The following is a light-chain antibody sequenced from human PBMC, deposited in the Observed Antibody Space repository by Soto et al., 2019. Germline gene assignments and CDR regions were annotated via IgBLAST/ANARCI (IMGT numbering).Light chain of an antibody. CDR2: WAS. V-gene: IGKV4-1*01. J-gene: IGKJ1*01. CDR3: QQYYSTPPT. CDR1: QSVLYSSNNKNY. Sequence: DIVMTQSPDSLAVSLGERATINCKSSQSVLYSSNNKNYLAWYQQKPGQPPKLLIYWASTRESGVPDRFSGSGSGTDFTLTISSLQAEDVAVYYCQQYYSTPPTLGQGTKVEI.